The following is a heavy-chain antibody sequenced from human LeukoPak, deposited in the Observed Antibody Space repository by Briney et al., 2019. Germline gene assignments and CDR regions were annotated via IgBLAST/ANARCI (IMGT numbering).Heavy chain of an antibody. Sequence: SETLSLTCAVSGGSISSGGYSWSWIRQPPGTGLEWIGYIYHSGSTYYNPSLKSRVTISVDRSKNQFSLKLSSVTAADTAVYYCAARGAKAGPIDYWGQGTLVTVSS. CDR1: GGSISSGGYS. CDR2: IYHSGST. V-gene: IGHV4-30-2*01. J-gene: IGHJ4*02. D-gene: IGHD3-10*01. CDR3: AARGAKAGPIDY.